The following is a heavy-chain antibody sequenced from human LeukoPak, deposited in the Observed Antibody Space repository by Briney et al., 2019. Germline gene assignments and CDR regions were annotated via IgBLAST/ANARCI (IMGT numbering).Heavy chain of an antibody. J-gene: IGHJ3*02. CDR2: ISSSSSYI. V-gene: IGHV3-21*01. Sequence: PGGSLRLSCAASGFTFSSYSMNWGRQAPGKGLEWVSSISSSSSYIYYADSVKGRFTISRDNAKNSLYLQMNSLRAEDTAVYYCAREDCSGGSCYSSEAFDIWGQGTMVTVSS. D-gene: IGHD2-15*01. CDR1: GFTFSSYS. CDR3: AREDCSGGSCYSSEAFDI.